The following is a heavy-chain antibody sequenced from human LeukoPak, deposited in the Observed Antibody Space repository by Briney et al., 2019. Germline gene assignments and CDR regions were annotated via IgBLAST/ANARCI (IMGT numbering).Heavy chain of an antibody. V-gene: IGHV4-39*07. CDR2: IYFSGNT. CDR3: ARYRAFDI. CDR1: GGSITSSSYY. Sequence: SETLSLTCTVSGGSITSSSYYWGWIRQPPGRGLEWIGSIYFSGNTYYNPSLKSRLTISVDTSKSQFSLKLTSVTAADTAVYYCARYRAFDIWGRGTLVTVSS. J-gene: IGHJ3*02.